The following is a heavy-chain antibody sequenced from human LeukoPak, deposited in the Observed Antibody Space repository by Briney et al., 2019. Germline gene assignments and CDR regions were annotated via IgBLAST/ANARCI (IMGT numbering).Heavy chain of an antibody. Sequence: GESLKIPCLVPGFTFSSYEMNWVRQAPGKGLEWVSYISSSGTTIYYADPVKGRFTISRDNSKNSLFLQMSSLTAEDTAVYYCARMRPELDYWGQGTLVTVSS. CDR3: ARMRPELDY. CDR2: ISSSGTTI. V-gene: IGHV3-48*03. CDR1: GFTFSSYE. J-gene: IGHJ4*02. D-gene: IGHD6-6*01.